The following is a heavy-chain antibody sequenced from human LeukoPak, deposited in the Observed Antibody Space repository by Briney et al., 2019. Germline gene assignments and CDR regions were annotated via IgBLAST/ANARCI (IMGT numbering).Heavy chain of an antibody. CDR3: ARDWGKTVGFEY. J-gene: IGHJ4*02. Sequence: GGSLRLFCAASGFTLSNNYMSWVRQAPGKGLEWVSVIYDSGTTFYADSVKVRFTISRENSKNTLYLQMNSLRAEDTAVYYCARDWGKTVGFEYWGQGTLVTVSS. V-gene: IGHV3-53*01. D-gene: IGHD3-16*01. CDR2: IYDSGTT. CDR1: GFTLSNNY.